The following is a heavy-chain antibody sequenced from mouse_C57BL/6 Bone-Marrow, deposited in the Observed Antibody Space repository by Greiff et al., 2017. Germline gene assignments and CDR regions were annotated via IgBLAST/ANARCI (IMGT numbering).Heavy chain of an antibody. CDR1: GYTFTSYD. CDR2: IYPRDGST. V-gene: IGHV1-85*01. J-gene: IGHJ4*01. D-gene: IGHD1-1*01. Sequence: LQESGPELVKPGASVKLSCKASGYTFTSYDINWVKQRPGQGLEWIGWIYPRDGSTKYNEKFKGKATLTVDTSSSTAYMELHSLTSEDSAVYFCARRGYYYGSSYAMDYWGQGTSVTVSS. CDR3: ARRGYYYGSSYAMDY.